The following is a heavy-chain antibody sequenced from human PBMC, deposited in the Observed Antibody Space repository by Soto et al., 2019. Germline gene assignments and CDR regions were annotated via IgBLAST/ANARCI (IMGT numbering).Heavy chain of an antibody. CDR2: IYYSGST. Sequence: PSETLSLTCTVSGGSISSGGYYWSWIRQHPGKGLEWIGYIYYSGSTYYNPSLKSRVTISVDTSKNQFSLKLSSVTAADTAVYYCAREVWYYDILTGYQQRYYYGMDVWGQGTTVTVSS. J-gene: IGHJ6*02. CDR3: AREVWYYDILTGYQQRYYYGMDV. D-gene: IGHD3-9*01. V-gene: IGHV4-31*03. CDR1: GGSISSGGYY.